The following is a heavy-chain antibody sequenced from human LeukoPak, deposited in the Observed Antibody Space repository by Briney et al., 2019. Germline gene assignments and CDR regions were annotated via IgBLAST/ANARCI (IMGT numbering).Heavy chain of an antibody. CDR3: AKRATMSGATYYFDY. CDR1: GFTFSSYA. D-gene: IGHD5-12*01. J-gene: IGHJ4*02. Sequence: GGSLRLSCAASGFTFSSYAMYWVRQAPGRALEWVSAIPGSGDSTYYADSVKGRFAISRDNSNNMLYLQMNSLRAEDTAVYYCAKRATMSGATYYFDYWGQGTLVTVSS. CDR2: IPGSGDST. V-gene: IGHV3-23*01.